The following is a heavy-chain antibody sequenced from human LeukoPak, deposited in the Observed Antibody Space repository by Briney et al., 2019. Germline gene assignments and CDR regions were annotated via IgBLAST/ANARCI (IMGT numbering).Heavy chain of an antibody. Sequence: ASVKVSCKASGYTFTSYGISWVRQAPGQGLEWMGWISAYNGNTNYAQKLQGRVTMTTDTPTSTAYMELSSLRSEDTAVYYCARAYFDWLEDWFDPWGQGTLVTVSS. V-gene: IGHV1-18*01. CDR2: ISAYNGNT. J-gene: IGHJ5*02. CDR3: ARAYFDWLEDWFDP. D-gene: IGHD3-9*01. CDR1: GYTFTSYG.